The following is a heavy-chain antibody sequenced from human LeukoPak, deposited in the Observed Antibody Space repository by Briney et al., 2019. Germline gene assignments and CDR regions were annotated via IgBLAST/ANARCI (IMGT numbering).Heavy chain of an antibody. CDR3: ARGISMVRGRPNWFDP. V-gene: IGHV4-39*01. J-gene: IGHJ5*02. Sequence: SETLSLTCTVSGGSISSGSYYWGWIRQPPGNGLEWIGSIYYSGSTYNNPSLKSRVTISVDTSKNQFSLRLSSVTAADTAVYSCARGISMVRGRPNWFDPWGQGTLVTVSS. CDR2: IYYSGST. CDR1: GGSISSGSYY. D-gene: IGHD3-10*01.